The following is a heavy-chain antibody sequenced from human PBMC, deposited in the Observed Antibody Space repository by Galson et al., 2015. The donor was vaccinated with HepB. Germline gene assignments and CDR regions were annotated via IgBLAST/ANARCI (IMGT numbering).Heavy chain of an antibody. CDR2: ISGSGGST. CDR3: AKDGGLLLYCSSTSCQYYFNY. CDR1: GFTFSSYA. V-gene: IGHV3-23*01. J-gene: IGHJ4*02. D-gene: IGHD2-2*01. Sequence: SLRLSCAASGFTFSSYAMSWVRQAPGKGLEWVSAISGSGGSTYYADSVKGRFTISRDNSKNTLYLQMNSLRAEDTAVYYCAKDGGLLLYCSSTSCQYYFNYWGQGTLVTVSS.